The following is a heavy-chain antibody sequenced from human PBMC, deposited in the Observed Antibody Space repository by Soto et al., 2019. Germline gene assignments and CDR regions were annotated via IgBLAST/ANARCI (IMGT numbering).Heavy chain of an antibody. D-gene: IGHD6-6*01. CDR1: GGSIGSDDW. CDR3: ASRVATRPF. Sequence: QVQLQESGPGLVKPSGTLSLTCAVSGGSIGSDDWWTWVRQPPGRGLEWIGEICHSRGTSYNPSLKSRVTISVDKSRNLFFLKLTSVSAADTAVYYCASRVATRPFWGQGTLVTVSS. CDR2: ICHSRGT. J-gene: IGHJ4*02. V-gene: IGHV4-4*02.